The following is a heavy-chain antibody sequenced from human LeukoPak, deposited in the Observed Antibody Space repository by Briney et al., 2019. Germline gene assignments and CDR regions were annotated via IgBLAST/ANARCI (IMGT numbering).Heavy chain of an antibody. CDR2: IWYDGSNK. Sequence: PGGSLRLSCAASGFTFSSYGMHWVRQAPGKGLEWVAVIWYDGSNKYYADSVKGRFTISRDNSKNTLYLQMNSLRAEDTAVYYCARDCAELNGIYYYYYMDVWGKGTTVTVSS. J-gene: IGHJ6*03. CDR1: GFTFSSYG. CDR3: ARDCAELNGIYYYYYMDV. D-gene: IGHD1-26*01. V-gene: IGHV3-33*01.